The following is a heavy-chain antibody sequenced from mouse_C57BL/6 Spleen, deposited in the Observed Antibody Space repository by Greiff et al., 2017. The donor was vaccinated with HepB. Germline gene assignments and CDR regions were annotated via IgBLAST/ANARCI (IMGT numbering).Heavy chain of an antibody. J-gene: IGHJ2*01. Sequence: VQLQQSGPGLVKPSQSLSLTCTVTGYSITSGYGWNWIRQFPGNKLEWMGYISYSGSTNYNPSLKSRISITRDTSKNQFFLQLNSVTTEDTATYYCARTARIKYWGQGTTLAVSS. D-gene: IGHD1-2*01. CDR3: ARTARIKY. V-gene: IGHV3-2*02. CDR2: ISYSGST. CDR1: GYSITSGYG.